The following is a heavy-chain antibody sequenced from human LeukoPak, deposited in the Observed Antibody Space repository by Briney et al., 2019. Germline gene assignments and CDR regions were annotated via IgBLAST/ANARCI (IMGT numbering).Heavy chain of an antibody. CDR2: ISGSGGST. J-gene: IGHJ4*02. CDR3: ARDRFVYTH. Sequence: PGGSLRLSCAASGFTFSSYAMSWVRQAPGKGLEWVSAISGSGGSTYYADSVKGRYTISRDNAKKSLYLQMNSLRAEDTAVYYCARDRFVYTHWGQGTLVTVSS. V-gene: IGHV3-23*01. CDR1: GFTFSSYA. D-gene: IGHD2-2*02.